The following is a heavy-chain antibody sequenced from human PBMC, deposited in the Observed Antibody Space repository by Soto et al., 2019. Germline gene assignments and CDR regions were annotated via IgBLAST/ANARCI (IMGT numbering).Heavy chain of an antibody. J-gene: IGHJ5*02. CDR1: GGSFSGYY. Sequence: SETLSLTCAVYGGSFSGYYWSWIRQPPGKGLEWIGEINHSGSTNYNPSLKSRVTISVDTSKNQFSLKMSSVTAADTAVYYCARGPILDWLLYARWFDPWGQGTLVT. V-gene: IGHV4-34*01. CDR2: INHSGST. D-gene: IGHD3-9*01. CDR3: ARGPILDWLLYARWFDP.